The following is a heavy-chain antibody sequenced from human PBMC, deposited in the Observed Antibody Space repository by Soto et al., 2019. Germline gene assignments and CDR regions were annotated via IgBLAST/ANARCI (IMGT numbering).Heavy chain of an antibody. CDR1: GGSISSSSYY. Sequence: QLQLQESGPGLVKPSETLSLTCTVSGGSISSSSYYWGWIRQPPGKGLEWIGSIYYSGSTYYNPSLKSRVTISVDTSKNQFSLNLSSVTAADTAVYYCARYYDFWSGYYRGWFDPWGQGTLVTVSS. V-gene: IGHV4-39*01. J-gene: IGHJ5*02. CDR3: ARYYDFWSGYYRGWFDP. CDR2: IYYSGST. D-gene: IGHD3-3*01.